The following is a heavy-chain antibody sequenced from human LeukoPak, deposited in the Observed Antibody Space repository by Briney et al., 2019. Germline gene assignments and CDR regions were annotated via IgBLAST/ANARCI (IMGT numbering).Heavy chain of an antibody. D-gene: IGHD3-3*01. Sequence: GGSLRLSCAASGFTFSSYAMHWVRQAPGKGLEWVGVMSYEGSNKYYADSVKGRFTISRKNYKNTLYLQMNSLGAEDTAVYYCARDREDDFWSGYSWFDPWGQGTLVTVSS. CDR1: GFTFSSYA. J-gene: IGHJ5*02. CDR3: ARDREDDFWSGYSWFDP. V-gene: IGHV3-30*01. CDR2: MSYEGSNK.